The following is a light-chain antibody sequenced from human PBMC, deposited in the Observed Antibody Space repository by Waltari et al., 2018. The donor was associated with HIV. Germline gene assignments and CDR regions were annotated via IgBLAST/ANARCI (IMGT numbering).Light chain of an antibody. V-gene: IGLV2-14*01. CDR3: SSYTSSSTRV. J-gene: IGLJ3*02. Sequence: QSALTQPASVSGSPGQSITISCPGTSSDVGGYNYVSWYQQHPGKAPKLIIYEVSNRPSGVSKRFSGSKSGNTASLTISGLQAEDEADYYCSSYTSSSTRVFGGGTNLTVL. CDR1: SSDVGGYNY. CDR2: EVS.